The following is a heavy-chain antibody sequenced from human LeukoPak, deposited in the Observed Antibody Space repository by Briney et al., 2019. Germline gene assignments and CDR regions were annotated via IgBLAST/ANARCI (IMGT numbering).Heavy chain of an antibody. D-gene: IGHD2-2*01. V-gene: IGHV1-2*02. CDR1: GYTFTGYY. J-gene: IGHJ4*02. Sequence: ASVKVSCKASGYTFTGYYMHWVRQAPGQGLEWMGWINPTSGGTNYAQKFQVRVIMTRDTSISTAYMELSRLRSDDTAVYYCARVPAADFDYWGQGALVTVSS. CDR3: ARVPAADFDY. CDR2: INPTSGGT.